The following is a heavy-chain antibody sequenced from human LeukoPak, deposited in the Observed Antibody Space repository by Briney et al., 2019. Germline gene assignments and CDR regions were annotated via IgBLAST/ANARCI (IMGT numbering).Heavy chain of an antibody. CDR3: ARLHGDAAVAGTHRVLHAFDI. CDR1: GGSFSGYY. J-gene: IGHJ3*02. CDR2: INHSGST. V-gene: IGHV4-34*01. Sequence: ASETLSLTCAVYGGSFSGYYWSWIRQPPGKGLEWIGEINHSGSTNYNPSLKSRVTISVDTSQNQFSLTLSSVTAADTAVYYCARLHGDAAVAGTHRVLHAFDIWGQGTMVTVSS. D-gene: IGHD6-19*01.